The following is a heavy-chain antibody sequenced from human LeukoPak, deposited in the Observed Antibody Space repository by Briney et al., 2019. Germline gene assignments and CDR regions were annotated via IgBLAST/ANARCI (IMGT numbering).Heavy chain of an antibody. CDR3: ARENRSTSCCFDY. CDR2: IRQDGSEK. V-gene: IGHV3-7*01. CDR1: GFTFSAYA. Sequence: GGSLRLSCAASGFTFSAYAMTWVRQAPGKGLEWVANIRQDGSEKYYVDSVKGQFTISRDNAKNSLYLQMTSLRAEDTAVYYCARENRSTSCCFDYWGQGTLVTVSS. D-gene: IGHD2-2*01. J-gene: IGHJ4*02.